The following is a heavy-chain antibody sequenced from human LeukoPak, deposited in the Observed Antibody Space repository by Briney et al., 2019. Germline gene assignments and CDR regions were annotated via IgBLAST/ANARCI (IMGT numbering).Heavy chain of an antibody. J-gene: IGHJ4*02. CDR3: ARYSGYDWTRYFDY. V-gene: IGHV4-39*07. CDR1: GGSISSSSYY. D-gene: IGHD5-12*01. Sequence: SETLSLTCTVSGGSISSSSYYWGWIRQPPGKGLEWIGSIYYRGSTYYNPSLKSRVTISVDTSKNQFSLKLSSVTAADTAVYYCARYSGYDWTRYFDYWGQGTLVTVSS. CDR2: IYYRGST.